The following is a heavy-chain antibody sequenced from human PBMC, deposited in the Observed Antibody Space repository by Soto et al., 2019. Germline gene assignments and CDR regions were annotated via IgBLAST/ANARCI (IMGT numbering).Heavy chain of an antibody. CDR1: GGTFSTYA. D-gene: IGHD5-18*01. Sequence: QVQLVQSGAEVKKPESSVKVSCKAPGGTFSTYAISWVRQAPGQVLEWMGGIIPMVGTANYAQRFQDRVTIPADESTTTVYMELSSLRSEDTAVYFCASGIQLWLRRINNGYSGWGQGTLVTVSS. CDR3: ASGIQLWLRRINNGYSG. CDR2: IIPMVGTA. J-gene: IGHJ4*02. V-gene: IGHV1-69*12.